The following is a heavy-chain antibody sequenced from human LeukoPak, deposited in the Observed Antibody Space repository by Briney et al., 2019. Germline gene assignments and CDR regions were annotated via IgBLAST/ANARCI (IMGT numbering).Heavy chain of an antibody. D-gene: IGHD3-10*01. CDR2: IYHSGST. Sequence: PSETLSLTCTVSGGSISSGGYYWSWIRQPPGKGLEWIGYIYHSGSTYYNPSLKSRVTISVDRSKNQFSLKLSSVTAADTAVYYCARGRRGRAFDIWGQGTMVTVSS. CDR1: GGSISSGGYY. CDR3: ARGRRGRAFDI. V-gene: IGHV4-30-2*01. J-gene: IGHJ3*02.